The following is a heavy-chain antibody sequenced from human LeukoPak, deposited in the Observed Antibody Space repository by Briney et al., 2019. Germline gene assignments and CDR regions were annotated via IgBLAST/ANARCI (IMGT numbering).Heavy chain of an antibody. J-gene: IGHJ4*02. CDR2: IYYSGST. CDR1: GGSISSYY. D-gene: IGHD6-6*01. CDR3: ARVGHSSSSDY. V-gene: IGHV4-59*01. Sequence: SETLSLTCTVSGGSISSYYWSWIRQPPGKGLEWIGYIYYSGSTNYNPSLKSRVTISVDTSKNQFSLKLSSVTAADTAVYYCARVGHSSSSDYWGQGTLVAVSS.